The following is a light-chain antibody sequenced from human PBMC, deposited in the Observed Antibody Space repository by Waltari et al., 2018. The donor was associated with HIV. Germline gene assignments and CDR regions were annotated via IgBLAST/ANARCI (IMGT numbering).Light chain of an antibody. CDR1: QSISSR. V-gene: IGKV1-5*03. CDR3: QQYDSFSS. CDR2: KAS. Sequence: DIQMTQSPSTLSASVGDRVTITCRASQSISSRLAWYQQKPGKAPKLLNYKASSLESGVPSRFSGSGSGTEFTLTISSLQPHDFATYYCQQYDSFSSFGGGTRVEIK. J-gene: IGKJ4*01.